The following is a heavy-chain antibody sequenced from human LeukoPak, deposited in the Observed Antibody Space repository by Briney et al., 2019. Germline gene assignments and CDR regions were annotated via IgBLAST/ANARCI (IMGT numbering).Heavy chain of an antibody. D-gene: IGHD3-22*01. CDR2: ISSSSSYI. CDR1: GFTFSSYS. J-gene: IGHJ4*02. V-gene: IGHV3-21*01. CDR3: ARGYYYDSSGYPQFDY. Sequence: GGSLRLSCAASGFTFSSYSMNWVRQAPGKGLEWVSSISSSSSYIYYADSVEGRFTISRDNAKNSLYLQMNSLRAEDTAVYYCARGYYYDSSGYPQFDYWGQGTLVTVSS.